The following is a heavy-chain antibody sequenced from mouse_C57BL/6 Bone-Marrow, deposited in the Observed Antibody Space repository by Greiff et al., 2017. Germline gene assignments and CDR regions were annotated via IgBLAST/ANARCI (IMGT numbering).Heavy chain of an antibody. CDR2: IYPGDGDT. Sequence: VQLQQSGPELVKPGASVTISCKASGYAFSSSWMNWVKQRPGQGLEWIGRIYPGDGDTNYNGKFKGKATLTADQSSSTAYMQLGSVTSEDSAVYLCARWDYWGQGTSVTVSS. V-gene: IGHV1-82*01. CDR1: GYAFSSSW. CDR3: ARWDY. J-gene: IGHJ4*01.